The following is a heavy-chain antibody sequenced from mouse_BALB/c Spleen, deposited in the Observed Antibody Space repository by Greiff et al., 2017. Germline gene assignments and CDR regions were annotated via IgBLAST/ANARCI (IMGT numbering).Heavy chain of an antibody. Sequence: VQLKESGGGLVQPGGSRKLSCAASGFTFSSFGMHWVRQAPEKGLEWVAYISSDSSTIYYADTVKGRFTISRDNPKNTLFLQMTSLRSEDTAMYYCARDYDSSYWFAYWGQGTLVTVSA. V-gene: IGHV5-17*02. J-gene: IGHJ3*01. D-gene: IGHD1-1*01. CDR1: GFTFSSFG. CDR3: ARDYDSSYWFAY. CDR2: ISSDSSTI.